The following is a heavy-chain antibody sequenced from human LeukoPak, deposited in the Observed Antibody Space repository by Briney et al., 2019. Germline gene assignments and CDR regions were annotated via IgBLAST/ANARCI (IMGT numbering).Heavy chain of an antibody. CDR1: GFTFSSYW. V-gene: IGHV3-74*01. CDR2: INSDGSNT. Sequence: GGSLRLSCAASGFTFSSYWMHWVGQAPGKGLVWVSRINSDGSNTGYADSVKGRFTISRDNAKNTLYLQMNSLRAEDTAVYFCAKAPVTSCRGAYCYPFDSWGQGTLVTVSS. J-gene: IGHJ4*02. D-gene: IGHD2-21*01. CDR3: AKAPVTSCRGAYCYPFDS.